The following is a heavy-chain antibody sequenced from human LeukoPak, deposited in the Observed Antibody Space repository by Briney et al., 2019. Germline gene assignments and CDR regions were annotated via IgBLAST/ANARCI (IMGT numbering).Heavy chain of an antibody. D-gene: IGHD1-26*01. V-gene: IGHV3-23*01. Sequence: GGSLRLSCAASGFTFSGYAMSWVRQAPGKGLEWVSDISGSGGSTYYADSVKGRFTISRDNSKNTLYLQMNSLRAEDTAVYYCAKGASGSYHTPYDYWGQGTLVTVSS. CDR1: GFTFSGYA. CDR3: AKGASGSYHTPYDY. J-gene: IGHJ4*02. CDR2: ISGSGGST.